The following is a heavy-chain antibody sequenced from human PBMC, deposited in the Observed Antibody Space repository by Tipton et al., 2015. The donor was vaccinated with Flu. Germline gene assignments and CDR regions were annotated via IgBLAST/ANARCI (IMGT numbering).Heavy chain of an antibody. CDR1: GYSISSGYY. J-gene: IGHJ4*02. CDR3: ARGSGSGTDVTFYF. V-gene: IGHV4-61*02. D-gene: IGHD3-10*01. Sequence: TLSLTCTVSGYSISSGYYWTWIRQPAGKGLEWIGRMYVSGSTKYNPSLKSRVTMSVDTSKNQFSLKLSSVTAADTAVYYCARGSGSGTDVTFYFWGQGTLVTVSS. CDR2: MYVSGST.